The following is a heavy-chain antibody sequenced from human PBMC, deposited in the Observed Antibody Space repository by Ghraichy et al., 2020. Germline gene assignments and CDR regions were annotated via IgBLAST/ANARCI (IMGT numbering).Heavy chain of an antibody. V-gene: IGHV4-38-2*01. CDR2: IYHSGST. CDR3: ARHGVGIGDHFDY. D-gene: IGHD3-16*01. Sequence: SETLSLTCAVSGYSISSGYYWGWIRQPPGKGLEWIGSIYHSGSTYYNPSLKSRVTISVDTSKNQFSLKLSSVTAADTAVYYCARHGVGIGDHFDYWGQGTLVTVSS. CDR1: GYSISSGYY. J-gene: IGHJ4*02.